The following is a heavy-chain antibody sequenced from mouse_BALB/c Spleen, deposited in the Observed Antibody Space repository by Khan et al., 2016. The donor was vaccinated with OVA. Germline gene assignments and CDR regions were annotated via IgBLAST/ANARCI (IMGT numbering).Heavy chain of an antibody. CDR1: GYSITSGYG. J-gene: IGHJ2*01. V-gene: IGHV3-2*02. Sequence: EVQLQESGTGLVKPSQSLSLTCTVTGYSITSGYGWNWIRQFPGNKLEWMGYISYSGSTNYNPSLKSRISITRDTSKNQFFLQLNSVTTEGTATYYCARTARIKYWGQGTTLTVSS. D-gene: IGHD1-2*01. CDR3: ARTARIKY. CDR2: ISYSGST.